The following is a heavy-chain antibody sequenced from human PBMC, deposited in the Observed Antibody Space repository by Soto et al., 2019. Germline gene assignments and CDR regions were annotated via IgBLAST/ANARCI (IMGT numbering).Heavy chain of an antibody. Sequence: QVQLVQSGAEVKRPGASVKVSCKASGYTFTTYYMHWVRQAPGQGLEWLGIINPNGGSTTAAQKFQGRVTMTRYPSTSTGYLELSSLRSEDTAVYYCARAGYCSGGTCFHGICDYWGQGTLVTVSA. CDR1: GYTFTTYY. D-gene: IGHD2-15*01. J-gene: IGHJ4*02. CDR2: INPNGGST. V-gene: IGHV1-46*01. CDR3: ARAGYCSGGTCFHGICDY.